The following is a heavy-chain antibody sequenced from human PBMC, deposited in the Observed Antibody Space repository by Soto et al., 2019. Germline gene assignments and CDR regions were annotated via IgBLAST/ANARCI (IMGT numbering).Heavy chain of an antibody. Sequence: GGSLRLSCAASGFTFSSYAMHWVRQAPGKGLEWVAVISYDGSNKYYADSVKGRFTISRDNSKNTLYLQMSSLRAEDTAVYYCVKGRRVDYYYYYGMDVWGQGTTVTSP. J-gene: IGHJ6*02. CDR3: VKGRRVDYYYYYGMDV. CDR2: ISYDGSNK. CDR1: GFTFSSYA. V-gene: IGHV3-30*14.